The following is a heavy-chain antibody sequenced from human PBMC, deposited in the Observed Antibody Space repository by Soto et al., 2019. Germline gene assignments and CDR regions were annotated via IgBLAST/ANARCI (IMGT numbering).Heavy chain of an antibody. CDR2: INHSGST. CDR1: GGSFSGYY. J-gene: IGHJ6*02. CDR3: AMDIVVVPAAPGGLGVPYGMDV. Sequence: SETLSLTCAVYGGSFSGYYWSWIRQPPGKGLEWIGEINHSGSTNYNPSLKSRVTISVDTSKNQFSLKLSSVTAADTAVYYCAMDIVVVPAAPGGLGVPYGMDVWGQGTTVTVSS. D-gene: IGHD2-2*03. V-gene: IGHV4-34*01.